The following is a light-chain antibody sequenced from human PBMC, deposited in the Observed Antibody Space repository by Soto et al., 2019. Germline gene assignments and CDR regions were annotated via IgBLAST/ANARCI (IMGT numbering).Light chain of an antibody. CDR2: LNSDGSH. J-gene: IGLJ3*02. V-gene: IGLV4-69*01. Sequence: QPVLTQSPSASASLGASVKLTCTLSSGHSSYAIAWHQQQPEKGPRYLMKLNSDGSHSKGDGIPDRFSGSSSGAERYLTISSLQSEDEADYYCQTWGTGIRGVFGGGTQLTGL. CDR1: SGHSSYA. CDR3: QTWGTGIRGV.